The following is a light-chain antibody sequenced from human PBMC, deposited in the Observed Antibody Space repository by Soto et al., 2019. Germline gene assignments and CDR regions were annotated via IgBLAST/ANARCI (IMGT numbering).Light chain of an antibody. CDR1: QSITSY. Sequence: DIQMTQSPSSLSASVGDRVTITCRASQSITSYLNWYQQRPGKAPKLLIYAASSLQSGVPSRFSGSGSGTDFTLAIRSLQTEDCAPAHCQQTYSTPYTFGQGTKLEIK. CDR3: QQTYSTPYT. V-gene: IGKV1-39*01. J-gene: IGKJ2*01. CDR2: AAS.